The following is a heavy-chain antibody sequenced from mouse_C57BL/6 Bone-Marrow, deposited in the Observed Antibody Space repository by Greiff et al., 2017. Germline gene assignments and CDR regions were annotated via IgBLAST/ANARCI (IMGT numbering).Heavy chain of an antibody. CDR3: AKNWGFAY. Sequence: QVQLQQPGAELVKPGASVKLSCKASGYTFTSYWMQWVKQRPGPGLEWIGEIDSSDSYTNYNQKFKGKATLTVDASSSTAYMQLSSLTSEDAAVYYCAKNWGFAYWGQGTLVTVSA. CDR1: GYTFTSYW. CDR2: IDSSDSYT. J-gene: IGHJ3*01. D-gene: IGHD4-1*01. V-gene: IGHV1-50*01.